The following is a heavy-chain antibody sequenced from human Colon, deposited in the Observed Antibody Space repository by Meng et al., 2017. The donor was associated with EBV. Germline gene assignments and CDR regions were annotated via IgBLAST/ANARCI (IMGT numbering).Heavy chain of an antibody. D-gene: IGHD3-22*01. Sequence: HLQEPGPRLVXPXXXXSLTCAVAGGSISRSDWWGWVRRPPGKGLEWIGETSHSGSTDYSPSLKSRVTISLDKSKNQLSLKLNSVTAADTAVYYCASSDYYRSDYWGQGTLVTVSS. V-gene: IGHV4-4*02. CDR1: GGSISRSDW. CDR2: TSHSGST. J-gene: IGHJ4*02. CDR3: ASSDYYRSDY.